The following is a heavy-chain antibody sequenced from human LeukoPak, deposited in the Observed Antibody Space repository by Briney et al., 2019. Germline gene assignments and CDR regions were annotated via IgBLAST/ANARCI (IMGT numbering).Heavy chain of an antibody. CDR2: IYPRDGST. V-gene: IGHV1-46*01. CDR3: ARDQEGFDY. Sequence: WASVKVSCKASGYTFTSNYIHWVRQAPGQGLEWMGMIYPRDGSTSYAQKFQGRVTVTRDTSTSTVHMELSGLRSEDTAVYYCARDQEGFDYWGQGTLVTVS. CDR1: GYTFTSNY. J-gene: IGHJ4*02.